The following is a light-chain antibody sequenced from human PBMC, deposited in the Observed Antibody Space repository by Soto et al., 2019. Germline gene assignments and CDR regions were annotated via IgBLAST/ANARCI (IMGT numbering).Light chain of an antibody. CDR2: LGD. CDR3: AAWDDNLNAYV. J-gene: IGLJ1*01. CDR1: TSNIGTFY. Sequence: QSVLTQPPSASSTPGQTVTISCSGSTSNIGTFYVYWYQHLPGAAPKLLIYLGDQRASVVSDCFSGSKSGTSAPLAINGLRSDDEADYYCAAWDDNLNAYVFGSGTKVTVL. V-gene: IGLV1-47*02.